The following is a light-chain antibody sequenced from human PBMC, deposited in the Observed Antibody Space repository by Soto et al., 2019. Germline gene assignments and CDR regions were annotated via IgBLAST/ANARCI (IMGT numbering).Light chain of an antibody. J-gene: IGLJ1*01. CDR1: SSSIGTNF. CDR3: AAWDDNLSTYV. V-gene: IGLV1-47*02. CDR2: SNN. Sequence: QAVRTQPPSASGTPGQRVSISCSGYSSSIGTNFVYWYQQLPGTAPKVLIHSNNQRPSGVPDRFSGSKSGTSAPLAISGLRSEDEADYYCAAWDDNLSTYVFGSGTKVTVL.